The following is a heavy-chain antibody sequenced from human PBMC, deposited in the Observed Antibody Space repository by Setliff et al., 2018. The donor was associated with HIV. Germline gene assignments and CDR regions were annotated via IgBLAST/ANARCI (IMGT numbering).Heavy chain of an antibody. J-gene: IGHJ4*02. Sequence: GGSLRLSCAASGFTFSDYWMHWVRQAPGKGLVWVSRITADGSSTRYADSVKGRFTISGDNSKNTLYLQMNSLREDDTAVYYCARVRSVGYSRAWYAPGAYWGRGTLVTVSS. V-gene: IGHV3-74*01. CDR1: GFTFSDYW. D-gene: IGHD6-19*01. CDR3: ARVRSVGYSRAWYAPGAY. CDR2: ITADGSST.